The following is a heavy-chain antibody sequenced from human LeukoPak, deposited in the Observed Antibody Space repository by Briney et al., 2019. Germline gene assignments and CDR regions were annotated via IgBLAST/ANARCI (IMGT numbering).Heavy chain of an antibody. Sequence: GGSLRLSFAVSGITLSNFGMSWVRQAPGKGLEWVAGISDSCGRTNYADSVKWRFTTSRDNPTHTLYLTIDSLTAEDQAVHFCAKRAVVIRVILVGFHKAAYYFDSWGQGALVTVSS. CDR2: ISDSCGRT. J-gene: IGHJ4*02. D-gene: IGHD3-22*01. CDR1: GITLSNFG. CDR3: AKRAVVIRVILVGFHKAAYYFDS. V-gene: IGHV3-23*01.